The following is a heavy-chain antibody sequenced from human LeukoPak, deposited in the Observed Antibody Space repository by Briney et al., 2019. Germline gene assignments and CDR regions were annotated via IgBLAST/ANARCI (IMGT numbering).Heavy chain of an antibody. D-gene: IGHD2-2*02. CDR2: INQDEI. V-gene: IGHV3-7*01. Sequence: PGGSLRLSCVASGFTFSSSWMSWVRQGPGKGLEWVASINQDEIHYVDAVRGRFTISRDNAKNSLYLQMNSLRAEDTAVYYCARGGEYCSSTSCYIGYYWGQGTLVTVSS. J-gene: IGHJ4*02. CDR1: GFTFSSSW. CDR3: ARGGEYCSSTSCYIGYY.